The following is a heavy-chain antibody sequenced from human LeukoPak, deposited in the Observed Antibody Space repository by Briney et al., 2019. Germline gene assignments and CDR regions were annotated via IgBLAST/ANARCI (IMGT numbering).Heavy chain of an antibody. CDR2: ISYDGSNK. Sequence: HTGGSLRLSCAASGFTFSSYGMHWVRQAPGKGLEWVAVISYDGSNKYYADSVKGRFTISRDNSKNTLYLQMNSLRAEDTAVYYCARDVVRARYYYYGMDVWGQGTTVTVSS. J-gene: IGHJ6*02. CDR3: ARDVVRARYYYYGMDV. D-gene: IGHD2-15*01. CDR1: GFTFSSYG. V-gene: IGHV3-30*03.